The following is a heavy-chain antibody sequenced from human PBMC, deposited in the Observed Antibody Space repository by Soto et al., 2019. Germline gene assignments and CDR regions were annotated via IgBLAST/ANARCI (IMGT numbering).Heavy chain of an antibody. V-gene: IGHV3-23*01. J-gene: IGHJ4*02. Sequence: GGSLRLSCAASGFTFSSYAMSWVRQAPGKGLEWVSAISGSGGSTYYADSVKGRFTISRDNSKKTLYLQMNSLRAEDTAVYYCAKNSGYCSSTSCYSAYYFDYWGQGTLVTVSS. CDR1: GFTFSSYA. CDR3: AKNSGYCSSTSCYSAYYFDY. D-gene: IGHD2-2*01. CDR2: ISGSGGST.